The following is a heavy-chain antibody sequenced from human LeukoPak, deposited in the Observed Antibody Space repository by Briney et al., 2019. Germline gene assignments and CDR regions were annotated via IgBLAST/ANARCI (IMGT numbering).Heavy chain of an antibody. V-gene: IGHV3-7*01. CDR1: GLTFNRCW. D-gene: IGHD2-21*02. Sequence: GGSLSLSCVVSGLTFNRCWMNWVRKAPGKGLEWVAHINPDGRDTYYVDSVKGRFTISRDNAQNSMYLQMNSLRVEDTAVYYCTSWGDTTAEYFQRWGQGTLVTVSS. J-gene: IGHJ1*01. CDR3: TSWGDTTAEYFQR. CDR2: INPDGRDT.